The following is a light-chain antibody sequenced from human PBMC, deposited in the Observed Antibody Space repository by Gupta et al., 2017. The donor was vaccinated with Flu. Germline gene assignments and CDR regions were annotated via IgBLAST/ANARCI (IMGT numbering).Light chain of an antibody. CDR3: QQYNNWPRT. CDR1: QSVSST. CDR2: GAS. V-gene: IGKV3-15*01. J-gene: IGKJ1*01. Sequence: PATLSVSPGERATLSCRASQSVSSTLAWYQQKPGQAPRVLMYGASTRATGVPARFSGSGSGTEFTLTISSLQSEDFGVYYCQQYNNWPRTFGQGTKVEIK.